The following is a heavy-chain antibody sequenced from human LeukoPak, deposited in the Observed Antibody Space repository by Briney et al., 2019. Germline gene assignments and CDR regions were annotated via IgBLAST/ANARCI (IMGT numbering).Heavy chain of an antibody. V-gene: IGHV1-8*01. CDR1: GYTFTSYD. Sequence: GASVKVSCKAPGYTFTSYDINWVRQATGQGLEWMGWMNPNSGNTGYAQKFQGRVTMTRNTSISTAYMELSSLRSEDTAVYYCARGEDGSGWSNWFDPWGQGTLVTVSS. CDR2: MNPNSGNT. CDR3: ARGEDGSGWSNWFDP. J-gene: IGHJ5*02. D-gene: IGHD6-19*01.